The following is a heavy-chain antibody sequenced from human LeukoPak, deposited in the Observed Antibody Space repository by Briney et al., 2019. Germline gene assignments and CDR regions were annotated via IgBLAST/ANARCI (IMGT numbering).Heavy chain of an antibody. CDR2: IYYSGST. V-gene: IGHV4-59*01. CDR3: ARDRYCSGGSCYSGYYYGMDV. Sequence: PSETLSLTCTVSGGSISSYYWSWIRQPPGKGLEWIGYIYYSGSTNYNPPLKSRVTMSVDTSKDQFSLKLSSVTAADTAVYYCARDRYCSGGSCYSGYYYGMDVWGQGTTVTVSS. CDR1: GGSISSYY. J-gene: IGHJ6*02. D-gene: IGHD2-15*01.